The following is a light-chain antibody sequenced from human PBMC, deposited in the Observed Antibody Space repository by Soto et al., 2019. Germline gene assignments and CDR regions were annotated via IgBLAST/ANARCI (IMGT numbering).Light chain of an antibody. V-gene: IGKV1-5*01. Sequence: DLQMTQSPSTLSASVGDRVTITCRASQSISSWLAWYQQQPGKAPKLLIYDASSLESGVPSTFSVSGSGTEFTLPITNLQPDDFATYYCQQYKSYWTFGQGTKVDI. CDR1: QSISSW. CDR2: DAS. J-gene: IGKJ1*01. CDR3: QQYKSYWT.